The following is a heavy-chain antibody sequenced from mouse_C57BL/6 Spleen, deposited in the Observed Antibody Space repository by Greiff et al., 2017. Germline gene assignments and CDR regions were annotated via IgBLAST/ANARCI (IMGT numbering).Heavy chain of an antibody. D-gene: IGHD1-1*01. CDR2: ISSGGSYT. Sequence: EVKLMESGGDLVKPGGSLKLSCAASGFTFSSYGMSWVRQTPDKRLEWVATISSGGSYTYYPDSVKGRFTISRDNAKNTLYLQMSSMKSEDTAMYYCARVDTTVVATPMDYWGQGTSVTVSS. CDR1: GFTFSSYG. J-gene: IGHJ4*01. CDR3: ARVDTTVVATPMDY. V-gene: IGHV5-6*01.